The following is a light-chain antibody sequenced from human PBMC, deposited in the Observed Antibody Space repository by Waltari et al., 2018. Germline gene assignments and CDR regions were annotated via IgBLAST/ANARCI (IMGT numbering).Light chain of an antibody. CDR3: QQYGSSPFT. J-gene: IGKJ3*01. CDR1: QSVDSTY. Sequence: EIVLAQSPGPLSLSPGERAPLSCRASQSVDSTYLAWYQQKPGQAPRLLISGASRRATGIPDRFSGSGSGADFTLTISRLEPEDFAVYYCQQYGSSPFTFGPGTKVDIK. V-gene: IGKV3-20*01. CDR2: GAS.